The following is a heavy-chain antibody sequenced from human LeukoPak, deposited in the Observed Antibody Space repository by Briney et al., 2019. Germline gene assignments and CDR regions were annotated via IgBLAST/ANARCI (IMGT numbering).Heavy chain of an antibody. Sequence: GGSLRLSCAASGFSFMNAWMIWVRQAPGKGLEWVGRIKSNADGGTPDYAAPARGRFTISRDDSKNTLYLQMNSLKTEDTAVYYCTTFYHEYSPYWGRGTLVTASS. CDR2: IKSNADGGTP. D-gene: IGHD2/OR15-2a*01. CDR1: GFSFMNAW. CDR3: TTFYHEYSPY. V-gene: IGHV3-15*01. J-gene: IGHJ4*02.